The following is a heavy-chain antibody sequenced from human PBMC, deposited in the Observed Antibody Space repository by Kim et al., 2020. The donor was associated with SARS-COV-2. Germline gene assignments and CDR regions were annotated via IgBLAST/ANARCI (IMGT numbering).Heavy chain of an antibody. D-gene: IGHD3-10*01. CDR3: ARRPMVRGEDY. CDR1: GGSFSGYY. Sequence: SETLSLTCAVYGGSFSGYYWSWIRQPPGKGLEWIGEINHSGSTNYNPSRKSRVTISVDTSKNQFSLKLSSVTAADTAVYYCARRPMVRGEDYWGQGTLVT. V-gene: IGHV4-34*01. J-gene: IGHJ4*02. CDR2: INHSGST.